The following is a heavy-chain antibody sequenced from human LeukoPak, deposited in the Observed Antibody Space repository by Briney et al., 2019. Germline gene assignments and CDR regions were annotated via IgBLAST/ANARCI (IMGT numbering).Heavy chain of an antibody. CDR1: SGSITGGDYY. D-gene: IGHD6-25*01. V-gene: IGHV4-30-4*01. J-gene: IGHJ3*01. CDR3: ARSEAAVGPLSFDV. CDR2: IYYSGNT. Sequence: SETLSLTCTVSSGSITGGDYYWSWVRQPPGEGLEWIGYIYYSGNTYYNPSLTSRVTMSIDTSENHFSLKLTSVTAADTALYYCARSEAAVGPLSFDVWGPGTMVIVSA.